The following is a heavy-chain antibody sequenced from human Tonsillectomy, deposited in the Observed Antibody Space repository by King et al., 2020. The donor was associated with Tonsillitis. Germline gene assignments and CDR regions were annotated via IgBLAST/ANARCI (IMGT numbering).Heavy chain of an antibody. J-gene: IGHJ4*02. D-gene: IGHD4-17*01. CDR2: INHSGST. Sequence: VQLQQWGAGLLKPSETLSLTCAVYGGSFSGYYWSWIRQPPGKGLEWSGEINHSGSTNYNPSLKSRVTISVDTSKNQFSLKLSSVTAADTAVYYCARVPSRGLHTLSLDYWGQGTLVTVSS. V-gene: IGHV4-34*01. CDR3: ARVPSRGLHTLSLDY. CDR1: GGSFSGYY.